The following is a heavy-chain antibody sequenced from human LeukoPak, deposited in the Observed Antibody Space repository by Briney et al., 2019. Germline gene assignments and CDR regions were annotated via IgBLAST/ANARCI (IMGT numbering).Heavy chain of an antibody. CDR3: ARDQEAFDY. CDR1: GGTFSSYA. CDR2: INPNSGGT. V-gene: IGHV1-2*06. Sequence: ASVKVSCKASGGTFSSYAISWVRQAPGQGLEWMGRINPNSGGTNYAQKFQGRVTMTRDTSISTAYMELSGLRSEDTAVYYCARDQEAFDYWGQGTLVTVSS. J-gene: IGHJ4*02.